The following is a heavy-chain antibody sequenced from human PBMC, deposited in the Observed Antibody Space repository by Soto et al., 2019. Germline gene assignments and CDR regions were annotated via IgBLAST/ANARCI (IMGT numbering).Heavy chain of an antibody. Sequence: ETLSLTCTVSGGSISSNNYHWGWIRQPPGKGLDWIGTIYYSRTTYYKPSLKSRVTISVDTSKNQFSLKLSSVTAADTAVYYCARGISDYDFWRGYNWDLWGHGTPVTVS. CDR3: ARGISDYDFWRGYNWDL. V-gene: IGHV4-39*07. D-gene: IGHD3-3*01. J-gene: IGHJ6*02. CDR1: GGSISSNNYH. CDR2: IYYSRTT.